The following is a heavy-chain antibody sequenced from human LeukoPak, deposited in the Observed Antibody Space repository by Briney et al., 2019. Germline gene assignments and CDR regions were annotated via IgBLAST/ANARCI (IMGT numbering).Heavy chain of an antibody. CDR1: GGSISSSSYY. J-gene: IGHJ4*02. V-gene: IGHV4-39*07. Sequence: SETLSLTCTVSGGSISSSSYYWGWIRQPPGKGLEWIGSIYYSGSTYYNPSLKSRVTISVGTSKNQFSLKLSSVTAADTAVYYCARVGIAAAGTDYWGQGTLVTVPS. CDR3: ARVGIAAAGTDY. D-gene: IGHD6-13*01. CDR2: IYYSGST.